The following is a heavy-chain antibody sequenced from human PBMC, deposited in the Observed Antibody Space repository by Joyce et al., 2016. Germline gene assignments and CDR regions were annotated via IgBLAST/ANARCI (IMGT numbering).Heavy chain of an antibody. CDR2: RKQDGSAV. CDR3: ARGKAFDV. J-gene: IGHJ3*01. Sequence: EVQLVESGGGLVPPGGSLRLSCAASGFTFSGNSMSWLRQAPGGGLGWVANRKQDGSAVYYLDSVKGRFTVSRDNARSLVHLQMVSMRVEDTALYYCARGKAFDVWGQGTMVTVSS. V-gene: IGHV3-7*01. CDR1: GFTFSGNS.